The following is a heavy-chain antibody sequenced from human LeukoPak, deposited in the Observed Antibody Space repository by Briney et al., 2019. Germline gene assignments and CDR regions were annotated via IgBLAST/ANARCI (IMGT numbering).Heavy chain of an antibody. CDR2: ISSTGGST. CDR3: VKECLVIINYYFDY. D-gene: IGHD3-22*01. J-gene: IGHJ4*02. V-gene: IGHV3-64D*06. CDR1: GFTFSNYA. Sequence: GGSLRLSCSASGFTFSNYAMHWVHQAPGKGLEYVSVISSTGGSTYYADSVKGRFTVSRDNSKNTLYLQMSSLRAEDTAVYYCVKECLVIINYYFDYWGQGTLVTVSS.